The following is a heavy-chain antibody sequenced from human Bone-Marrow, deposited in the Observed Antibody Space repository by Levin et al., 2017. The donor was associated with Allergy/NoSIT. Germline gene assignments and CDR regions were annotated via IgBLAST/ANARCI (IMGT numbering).Heavy chain of an antibody. J-gene: IGHJ4*02. V-gene: IGHV3-21*01. CDR3: ASGSGFRGYAYGACYFAS. CDR2: LSSNSTYK. CDR1: GLIFNHYH. Sequence: GGSLRLSCAASGLIFNHYHMNWLRQAPGKGLEWVASLSSNSTYKFYADSVKGRFTVSRDNAKNSLFLQMNSLTAEDTAVYYCASGSGFRGYAYGACYFASWGQGSLVTVSS. D-gene: IGHD6-19*01.